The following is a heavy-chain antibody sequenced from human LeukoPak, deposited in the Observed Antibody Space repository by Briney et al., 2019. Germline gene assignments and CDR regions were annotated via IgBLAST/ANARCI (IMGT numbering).Heavy chain of an antibody. CDR2: TYYRSTWYN. CDR3: ARRLTQYDCFDP. J-gene: IGHJ5*02. D-gene: IGHD2-2*01. CDR1: GDSFSSNSVT. Sequence: SQTLSLTCAISGDSFSSNSVTWDWIRQSPSRGLEWLGRTYYRSTWYNDYAVSVRGRITVNPDTSKNQFSLHLNSVTPEDTAVYYCARRLTQYDCFDPWGQGILVTVSS. V-gene: IGHV6-1*01.